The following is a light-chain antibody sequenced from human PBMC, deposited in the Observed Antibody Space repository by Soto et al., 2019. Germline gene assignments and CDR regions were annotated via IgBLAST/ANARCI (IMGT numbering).Light chain of an antibody. J-gene: IGKJ5*01. CDR2: GAS. Sequence: IVMPQSPVTLSVSPGERATLSCRASQSISSNLAWHQQKPGQAPRLLIYGASSRATGIPDRFSGSGSGTDFTLTISRLEPEDFAVYYCQQYGSPPITFGQGTRMEIK. CDR3: QQYGSPPIT. V-gene: IGKV3-20*01. CDR1: QSISSN.